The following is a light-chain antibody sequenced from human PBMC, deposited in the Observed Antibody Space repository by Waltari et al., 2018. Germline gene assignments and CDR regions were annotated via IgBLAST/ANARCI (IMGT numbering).Light chain of an antibody. J-gene: IGLJ3*02. Sequence: QTVVTQEPSLSVSPGGTVKLTCALSSGSVSSTSYPTWYQQTPGQPPRTLVYKGISRSSGVPDRFSGSILGNTAALTITGAQADDESDYYCSMYMGSGVWVFGGGTKLTVL. CDR3: SMYMGSGVWV. V-gene: IGLV8-61*01. CDR1: SGSVSSTSY. CDR2: KGI.